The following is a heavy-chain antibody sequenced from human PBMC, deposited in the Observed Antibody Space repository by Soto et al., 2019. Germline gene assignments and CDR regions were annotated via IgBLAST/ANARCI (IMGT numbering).Heavy chain of an antibody. CDR3: ASHTGYFSGGSCPYYYYYYMDV. J-gene: IGHJ6*03. CDR2: IYWDDDK. Sequence: QITLKESGPTLVKPTQTLTLTCTFSGFSLSTSGVGVGWIRQPPGKALEWLALIYWDDDKRYSPSLKSRLTITKDTSKNQVVLTMTNMDPVDTATYYCASHTGYFSGGSCPYYYYYYMDVWGKGTTVTVSS. D-gene: IGHD2-15*01. CDR1: GFSLSTSGVG. V-gene: IGHV2-5*02.